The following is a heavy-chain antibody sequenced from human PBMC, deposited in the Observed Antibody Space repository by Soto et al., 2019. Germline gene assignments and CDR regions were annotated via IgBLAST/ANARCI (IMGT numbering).Heavy chain of an antibody. CDR3: ARQLILTDYYYYGMDV. CDR2: IYPGDSDT. V-gene: IGHV5-51*01. CDR1: GYSFTSYW. Sequence: GESLKISCKGSGYSFTSYWIGWVRQMPGKGLEWMGIIYPGDSDTRYSPSSQGQVTISADKSISTAYLQWSSLKASDTAMYYCARQLILTDYYYYGMDVWGQGTTVTVSS. J-gene: IGHJ6*02.